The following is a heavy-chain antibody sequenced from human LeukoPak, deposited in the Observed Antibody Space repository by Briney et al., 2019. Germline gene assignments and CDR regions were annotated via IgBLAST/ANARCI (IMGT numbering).Heavy chain of an antibody. CDR2: IYYSGST. CDR1: GGSISSYY. V-gene: IGHV4-59*08. D-gene: IGHD3-16*01. Sequence: KPSETLSLTCTVSGGSISSYYWSWIRQPPGKGLEWIGYIYYSGSTNYNPSLKSRVTISVDTSKNQFSLKLSSVTAADTAVYYCARGGLRLGELPTDFDYWGQGTLVTVSS. J-gene: IGHJ4*02. CDR3: ARGGLRLGELPTDFDY.